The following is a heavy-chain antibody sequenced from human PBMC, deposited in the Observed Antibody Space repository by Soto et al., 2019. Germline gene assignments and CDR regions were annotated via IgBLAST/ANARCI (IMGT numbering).Heavy chain of an antibody. CDR1: GGSISSYY. D-gene: IGHD1-26*01. Sequence: SETLSLTCTVSGGSISSYYWSWIRQPPGKGLEWIGYIYYSGSTNYNPSLKSRVTISVDTSKNQFSLKLSSVTAADTAVYYCARDMELGYWGQGTLVTVYS. J-gene: IGHJ4*02. CDR2: IYYSGST. V-gene: IGHV4-59*01. CDR3: ARDMELGY.